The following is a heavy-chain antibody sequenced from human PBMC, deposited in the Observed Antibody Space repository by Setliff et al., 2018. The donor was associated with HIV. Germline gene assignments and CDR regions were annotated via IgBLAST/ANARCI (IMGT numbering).Heavy chain of an antibody. V-gene: IGHV1-69-2*01. CDR1: GYTFTDSY. CDR2: VDSEDGDT. D-gene: IGHD2-8*01. Sequence: ASVKVSCKASGYTFTDSYIHWVQQAPGKGLEWMGRVDSEDGDTVFGEKFQGRVTMTADRSTDTAYMELSGLRSEDTAIYYCVLYSTGASRFDYWGQGTLVTVSS. J-gene: IGHJ4*02. CDR3: VLYSTGASRFDY.